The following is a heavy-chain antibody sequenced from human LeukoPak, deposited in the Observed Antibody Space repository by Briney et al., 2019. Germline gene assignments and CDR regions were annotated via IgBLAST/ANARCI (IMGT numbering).Heavy chain of an antibody. Sequence: SETLSLTCTVSGGSISSYYWSWIQQPPGKGLEWIGYIYYSGSTNYNPSLKRRVTISVDTSKNQFSLKLSSVTAADTAVYYCARVLGGGYAVLKGYGMDVWGQGTTVTVSS. D-gene: IGHD5-12*01. CDR2: IYYSGST. V-gene: IGHV4-59*01. CDR1: GGSISSYY. J-gene: IGHJ6*02. CDR3: ARVLGGGYAVLKGYGMDV.